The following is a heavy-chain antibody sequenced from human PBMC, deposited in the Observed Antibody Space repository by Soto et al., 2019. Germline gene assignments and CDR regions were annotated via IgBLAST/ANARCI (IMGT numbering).Heavy chain of an antibody. CDR3: ASEIY. Sequence: GGSLRLSCAASGFFVSSSYMNWVRQAPGKGLDWVSVIYSGGSTYYADSVKGRFTISRDKAKNTLYLQMNSLRAEDTAVYYCASEIYWGQGTLVTAPQ. J-gene: IGHJ4*02. CDR2: IYSGGST. CDR1: GFFVSSSY. V-gene: IGHV3-66*01.